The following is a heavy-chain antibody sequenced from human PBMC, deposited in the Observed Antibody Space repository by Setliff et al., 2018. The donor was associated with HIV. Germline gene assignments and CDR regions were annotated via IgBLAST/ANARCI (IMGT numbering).Heavy chain of an antibody. D-gene: IGHD6-13*01. Sequence: PGGSLRLSCAASAFTFSSYGMHWVRQAPGKGLEWVAVISYDGSNKYYADSVRGRFTISRDNSKNTLYLQMNSLRAEDTAVYYCAKNLYRSGWSPLDYWGQGTLVTVSS. V-gene: IGHV3-30*06. CDR1: AFTFSSYG. CDR3: AKNLYRSGWSPLDY. J-gene: IGHJ4*02. CDR2: ISYDGSNK.